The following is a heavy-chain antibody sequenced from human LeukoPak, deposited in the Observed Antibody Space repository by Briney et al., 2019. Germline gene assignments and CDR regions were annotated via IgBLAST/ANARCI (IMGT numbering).Heavy chain of an antibody. J-gene: IGHJ4*02. Sequence: ASVKVSCKAYGYTFSSYGISWVRQAPGQGLEWMGWINTNTMSPTYAQGFTGRFVFSLDTSVSTAYLQISSLKAEDTAVYYCARMTAMSPGLWGQGTLVTVSS. CDR3: ARMTAMSPGL. CDR1: GYTFSSYG. D-gene: IGHD2-21*02. CDR2: INTNTMSP. V-gene: IGHV7-4-1*02.